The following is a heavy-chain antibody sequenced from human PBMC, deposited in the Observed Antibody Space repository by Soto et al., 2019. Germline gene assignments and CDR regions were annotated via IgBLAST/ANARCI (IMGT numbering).Heavy chain of an antibody. CDR1: EFTFSDFA. CDR3: GTWSTCNIWYLDRLTGGERRTSYDQDMGV. D-gene: IGHD2-15*01. V-gene: IGHV3-30*03. CDR2: ISYDGHNT. J-gene: IGHJ6*02. Sequence: VQLVESGGGLVKPGGSLSLSCAASEFTFSDFAMHWVRQAPGKGLEWVAVISYDGHNTYYADPVKGRFTISRDNSKNTLVLQINSLRSEDAATYYWGTWSTCNIWYLDRLTGGERRTSYDQDMGVCGQGTSVTVAS.